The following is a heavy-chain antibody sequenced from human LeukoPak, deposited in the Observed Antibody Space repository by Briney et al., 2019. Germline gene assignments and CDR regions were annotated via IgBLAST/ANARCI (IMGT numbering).Heavy chain of an antibody. CDR1: GFTFSNYG. J-gene: IGHJ6*03. V-gene: IGHV3-30*02. Sequence: GGSLRLSCAASGFTFSNYGMHWVRQAPGKGLEGVSFMRYDGSNKNYADSVKARFTISRDNSKNTLYLQMNSLRTEDTAVYYCAKDQRYCTTTSCYEWAHYDYYYMDVWGKGTTVTISS. CDR2: MRYDGSNK. D-gene: IGHD2-2*01. CDR3: AKDQRYCTTTSCYEWAHYDYYYMDV.